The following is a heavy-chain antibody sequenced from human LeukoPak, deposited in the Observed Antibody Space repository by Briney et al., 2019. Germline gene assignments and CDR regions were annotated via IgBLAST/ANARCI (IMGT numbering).Heavy chain of an antibody. J-gene: IGHJ4*02. Sequence: GGSLRLSCAASGFTFSSYSMNWVRQAPGKGLEWVSSISSSSSYIYYADSVKGRFTISRDNAKNSLYLQMNSLRAEDTAVYYCARGPPGYPIPYYFDYWGQGTLVTVSS. V-gene: IGHV3-21*01. CDR1: GFTFSSYS. D-gene: IGHD2-15*01. CDR2: ISSSSSYI. CDR3: ARGPPGYPIPYYFDY.